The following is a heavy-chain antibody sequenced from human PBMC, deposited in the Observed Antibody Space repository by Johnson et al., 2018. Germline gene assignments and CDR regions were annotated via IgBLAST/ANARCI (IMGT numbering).Heavy chain of an antibody. D-gene: IGHD2/OR15-2a*01. CDR3: STTWYYAEEAFDI. Sequence: VQLVQSGGGLVEPGGSLTLSCEASGFTFSNAWMNWVRRAPGKGLEWVGRIKSNTDGGTTDYAEPVKGRFTISRNESKNTLFLHMNSLKTEDTAVYYCSTTWYYAEEAFDIWGQGTMVTVSS. CDR2: IKSNTDGGTT. V-gene: IGHV3-15*07. J-gene: IGHJ3*02. CDR1: GFTFSNAW.